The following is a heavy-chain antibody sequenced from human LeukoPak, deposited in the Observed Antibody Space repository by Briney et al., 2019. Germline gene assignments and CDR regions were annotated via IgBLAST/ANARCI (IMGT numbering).Heavy chain of an antibody. CDR3: ARGIFGEGTYFNVCDY. Sequence: PGGSLRLSCAASGFTFSSYAMSWVRQAPGKGLEWVSAISGSGGSTYYADSVKGRFTISRDNSKNTLSLQLDSLRAEDTAIYYCARGIFGEGTYFNVCDYWGQGTLVTVSS. J-gene: IGHJ4*02. CDR1: GFTFSSYA. CDR2: ISGSGGST. D-gene: IGHD3-10*01. V-gene: IGHV3-23*01.